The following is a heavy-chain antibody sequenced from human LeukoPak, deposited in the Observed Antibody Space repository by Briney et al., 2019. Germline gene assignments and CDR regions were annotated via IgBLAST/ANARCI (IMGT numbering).Heavy chain of an antibody. CDR1: GFPFSAYW. CDR3: AKGMTGPDDS. V-gene: IGHV3-74*01. Sequence: GGSLRPSCAASGFPFSAYWVHRVRQAPGKGLVWVSRINTDGTYTSYADSVKGRFTISRDNAQNTLFLQMISLRVEDTAVYYCAKGMTGPDDSWGTGTLVTVSS. D-gene: IGHD2-8*01. J-gene: IGHJ4*02. CDR2: INTDGTYT.